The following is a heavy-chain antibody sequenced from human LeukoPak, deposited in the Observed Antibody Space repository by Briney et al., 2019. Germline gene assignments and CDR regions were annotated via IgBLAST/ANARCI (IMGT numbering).Heavy chain of an antibody. D-gene: IGHD2-15*01. J-gene: IGHJ5*02. CDR3: AGQSRLGYCSGGSCYSQPFDP. CDR1: GFTFSSYS. V-gene: IGHV3-21*01. Sequence: GGSLRLSCAASGFTFSSYSMNWVRQAPGKGLEWVSSISSSSSYIYYAASVKGRFTISRDNAKNSLYLQMNSLRAEDTAVYYCAGQSRLGYCSGGSCYSQPFDPWGQGTLVTVSS. CDR2: ISSSSSYI.